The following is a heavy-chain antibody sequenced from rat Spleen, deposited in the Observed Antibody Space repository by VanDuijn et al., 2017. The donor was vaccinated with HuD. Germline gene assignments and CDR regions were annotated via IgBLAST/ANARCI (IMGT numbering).Heavy chain of an antibody. J-gene: IGHJ4*01. CDR3: ARHNSGYGVMDA. CDR2: ISYDGSST. CDR1: GFTFSDYN. D-gene: IGHD4-3*01. V-gene: IGHV5-7*01. Sequence: EVQLVESGGGLVQPGRSLKLSCAASGFTFSDYNMAWVRQAPQQGLEWVATISYDGSSTYYRDSVKGRFTISRDNAKSTLYLQMYSLRSEDTATYYCARHNSGYGVMDAWGQGASVTVSS.